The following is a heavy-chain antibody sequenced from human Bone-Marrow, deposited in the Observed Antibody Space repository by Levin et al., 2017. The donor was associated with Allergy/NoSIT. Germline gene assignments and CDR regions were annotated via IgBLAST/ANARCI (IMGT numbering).Heavy chain of an antibody. D-gene: IGHD2-2*01. Sequence: PSETLSLTCAVSGGSISSSNWWSWVRQPPGKGLEWIGEIYHSGSTNYNPSLKSRVTISVDKSKNQFSLKLSSVTAADTAVYYCARDLGRYCISTSCPYYYYGMDVWGQGTTVTVSS. CDR1: GGSISSSNW. J-gene: IGHJ6*02. CDR2: IYHSGST. CDR3: ARDLGRYCISTSCPYYYYGMDV. V-gene: IGHV4-4*02.